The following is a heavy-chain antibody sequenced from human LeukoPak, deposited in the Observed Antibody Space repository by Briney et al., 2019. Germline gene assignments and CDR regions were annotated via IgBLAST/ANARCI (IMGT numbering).Heavy chain of an antibody. Sequence: GGSLRLSCAASGFTFSSCDMNWVRQAPGKGPEWVSGISTSGAGAYYADPVKGRFAISRDNSKSTLYLQMNSLRVEDTAVYYRAKGIYDGSGHNIDYWGQGTLVTVSS. J-gene: IGHJ4*02. V-gene: IGHV3-23*01. D-gene: IGHD3-22*01. CDR2: ISTSGAGA. CDR1: GFTFSSCD. CDR3: AKGIYDGSGHNIDY.